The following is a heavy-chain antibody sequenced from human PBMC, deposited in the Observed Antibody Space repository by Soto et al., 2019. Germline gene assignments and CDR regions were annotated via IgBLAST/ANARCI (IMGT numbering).Heavy chain of an antibody. CDR3: AKERFVYDFGIVPAATLIGLAV. Sequence: WGSLRLSCVASGFTFYSYAINCIRQSPCKWLEWVSVISGGGTSTYYADSVKGRFTVSRDNSKNTMYLQMNSLSAEDTGVYYCAKERFVYDFGIVPAATLIGLAVWGQGTTVTVSS. D-gene: IGHD2-2*01. J-gene: IGHJ6*02. CDR2: ISGGGTST. CDR1: GFTFYSYA. V-gene: IGHV3-23*01.